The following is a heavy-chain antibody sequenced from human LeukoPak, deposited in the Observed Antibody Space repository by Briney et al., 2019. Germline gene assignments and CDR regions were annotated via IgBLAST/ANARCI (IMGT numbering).Heavy chain of an antibody. Sequence: GGSLRLSCAASGFTFSSYGMHWVRQAPGKGLEWVAVISYDGSNKYYADSVKGRFTISRDNSKNTLYLQMNSLRAEDTAVYYCAKPKAPPGYSGYGLGYFDYWGQGTLVTVSS. CDR2: ISYDGSNK. J-gene: IGHJ4*02. V-gene: IGHV3-30*18. CDR3: AKPKAPPGYSGYGLGYFDY. D-gene: IGHD5-12*01. CDR1: GFTFSSYG.